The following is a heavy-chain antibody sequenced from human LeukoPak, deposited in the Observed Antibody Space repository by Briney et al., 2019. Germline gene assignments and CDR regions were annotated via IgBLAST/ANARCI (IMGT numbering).Heavy chain of an antibody. J-gene: IGHJ4*02. V-gene: IGHV1-18*01. D-gene: IGHD3-9*01. CDR3: ARAFDWVFDWGCFDY. CDR1: GYTFTSYG. CDR2: ISAYNGNT. Sequence: ASVKVSCKASGYTFTSYGISWVRQAPGQGLEWMGWISAYNGNTNYAQKLQGRVTMTTDTSTSTAYMELRSLRSDDTAVYYCARAFDWVFDWGCFDYWGQGTLVTVSS.